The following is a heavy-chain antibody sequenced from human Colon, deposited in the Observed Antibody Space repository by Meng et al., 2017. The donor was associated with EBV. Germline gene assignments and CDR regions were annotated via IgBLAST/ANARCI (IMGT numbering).Heavy chain of an antibody. J-gene: IGHJ5*02. CDR1: GTSISTFNW. CDR3: ARDGGVTHIP. Sequence: QVLLQESGAGLVKPSGTLSLTCAVSGTSISTFNWWSWIRQSPGEGLEWIGAIYHNGQTNYNPSLKSRVSMSVDESKNEFSLNLKSVTAADTAVYYCARDGGVTHIPWGQGVLVTVSS. D-gene: IGHD2-8*02. CDR2: IYHNGQT. V-gene: IGHV4-4*02.